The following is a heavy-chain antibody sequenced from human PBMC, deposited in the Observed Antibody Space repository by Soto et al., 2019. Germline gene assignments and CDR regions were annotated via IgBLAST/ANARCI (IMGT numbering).Heavy chain of an antibody. Sequence: QIQLVQSGPDVKKPGASVKVSCKASGYTFSTYGLSWVRQAPGQGRAWMGWISGYNGRTNYAQKFRGRVTLTTDTSASTAYMELRSLRPDDTAMYYCARDNRKELWVEGLNAMDVWGQGTTVTVSS. J-gene: IGHJ6*02. D-gene: IGHD3-10*01. CDR1: GYTFSTYG. CDR2: ISGYNGRT. V-gene: IGHV1-18*01. CDR3: ARDNRKELWVEGLNAMDV.